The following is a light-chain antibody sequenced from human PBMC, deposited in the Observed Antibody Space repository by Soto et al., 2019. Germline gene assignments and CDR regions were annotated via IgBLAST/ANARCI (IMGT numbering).Light chain of an antibody. V-gene: IGLV2-11*01. J-gene: IGLJ1*01. CDR3: CSFAGNYIYV. Sequence: QSALTQPRSVSGSLGQSVTISCTGTSSDVGGYNYVSWYLQHPGKAPKVMIYDVSKRPSGVPDRFSGSKSGNTASLTISGLQSEDEADYYCCSFAGNYIYVFGTGTKVTVL. CDR2: DVS. CDR1: SSDVGGYNY.